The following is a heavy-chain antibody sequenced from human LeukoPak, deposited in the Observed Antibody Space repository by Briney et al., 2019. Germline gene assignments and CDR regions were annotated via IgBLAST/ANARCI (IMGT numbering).Heavy chain of an antibody. Sequence: GGSLRLSCAASGFTFSTYWMHWVRQAPGKGLVWVSRIDTDGISTAYAASVKGRFTISRDNAKNTVYLQMNSLRGEDTAVYYCVGSSGWPKYWGQGTLVAVSA. J-gene: IGHJ4*02. CDR3: VGSSGWPKY. CDR1: GFTFSTYW. D-gene: IGHD6-19*01. V-gene: IGHV3-74*01. CDR2: IDTDGIST.